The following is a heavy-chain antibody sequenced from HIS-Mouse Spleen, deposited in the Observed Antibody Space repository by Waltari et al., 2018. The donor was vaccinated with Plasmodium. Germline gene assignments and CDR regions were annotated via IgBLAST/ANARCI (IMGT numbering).Heavy chain of an antibody. V-gene: IGHV4-34*01. J-gene: IGHJ2*01. D-gene: IGHD3-3*01. CDR2: INHSGST. CDR3: ARVTSSGVYWYFDL. CDR1: GGSFSGYY. Sequence: QVQLQQWGAGLLKPSETLSLTCAVYGGSFSGYYWSWIRQPPGKGLEWIGEINHSGSTNYNPSLKSRDTISVDTSKNQFSLKLSSVTAADTAVYYCARVTSSGVYWYFDLWGRGTLVTVSS.